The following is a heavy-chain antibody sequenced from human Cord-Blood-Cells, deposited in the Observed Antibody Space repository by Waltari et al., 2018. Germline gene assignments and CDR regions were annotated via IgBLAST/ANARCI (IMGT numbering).Heavy chain of an antibody. Sequence: QLQLQESGPGLVKPSETLSLTCTVSGGSISSSRYYWGWLRQPPGKGLEWIGSIYYSGSTYYNPSLKSRVTISVDTSKNQFSLKLSSVTAADTAVYYCARHGWDGGPWGQGTLVTVSS. V-gene: IGHV4-39*01. CDR2: IYYSGST. CDR3: ARHGWDGGP. CDR1: GGSISSSRYY. D-gene: IGHD1-26*01. J-gene: IGHJ5*02.